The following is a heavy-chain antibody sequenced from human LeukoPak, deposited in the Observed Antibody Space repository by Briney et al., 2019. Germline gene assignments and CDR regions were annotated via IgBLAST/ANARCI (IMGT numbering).Heavy chain of an antibody. CDR3: ARVSPYYYDSSGYPHDAFDI. J-gene: IGHJ3*02. V-gene: IGHV4-34*01. D-gene: IGHD3-22*01. CDR1: GGSFSGYY. CDR2: INHSGST. Sequence: PSETLSLTCAVYGGSFSGYYWSWIRQPPGKGLEWIGEINHSGSTNYNPSLKSRVTISVDRSKNQFSLKLSSVTAADTAVYYCARVSPYYYDSSGYPHDAFDIWGQGTMVTVSS.